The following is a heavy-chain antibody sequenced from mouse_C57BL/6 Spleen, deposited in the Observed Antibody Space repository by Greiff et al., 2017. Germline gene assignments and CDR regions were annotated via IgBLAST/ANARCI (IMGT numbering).Heavy chain of an antibody. J-gene: IGHJ1*03. CDR3: AGGYYGSREDWYFDV. V-gene: IGHV1-55*01. CDR2: IYPGSGST. Sequence: VQLQQPGAELVKPGASVKMSCKASGYTFTSYWITWVKQRPGQGLEWIGDIYPGSGSTNYNEKLKSKATLTVDTASSTDYMQLSSLTSEDSAVYYCAGGYYGSREDWYFDVWGTGTTVTVSS. D-gene: IGHD1-1*01. CDR1: GYTFTSYW.